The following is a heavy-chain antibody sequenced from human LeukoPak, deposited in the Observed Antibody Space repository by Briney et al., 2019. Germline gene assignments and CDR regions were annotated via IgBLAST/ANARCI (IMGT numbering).Heavy chain of an antibody. CDR1: GGTFRSKA. Sequence: TVKVSCKASGGTFRSKAINWVRQAPGQGLEWMGGIIPILNTSIYAQKFQGRVSFMTDESATTADMELRSLRSEDTAVYFCARGFSSSWSYFENWGQGTLVSVSS. CDR3: ARGFSSSWSYFEN. V-gene: IGHV1-69*05. D-gene: IGHD6-13*01. CDR2: IIPILNTS. J-gene: IGHJ4*02.